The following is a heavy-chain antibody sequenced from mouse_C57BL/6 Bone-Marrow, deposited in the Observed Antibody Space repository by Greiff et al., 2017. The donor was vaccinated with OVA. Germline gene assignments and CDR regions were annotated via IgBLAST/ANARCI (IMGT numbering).Heavy chain of an antibody. D-gene: IGHD1-1*01. CDR2: ISNGGGST. CDR1: GFTFSDYY. Sequence: EVQLVESGGGLMQPGGSLKLSCAASGFTFSDYYMYWVRQTPEKRLEWVAYISNGGGSTYYPDTVKGRFTISRDNAKNTLYLQMSRLKSEDTAMYYCARATTVVDWFAYWGQGTLATVSA. V-gene: IGHV5-12*01. J-gene: IGHJ3*01. CDR3: ARATTVVDWFAY.